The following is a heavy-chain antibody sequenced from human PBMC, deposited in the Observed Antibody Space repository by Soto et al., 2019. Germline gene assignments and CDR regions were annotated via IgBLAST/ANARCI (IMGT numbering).Heavy chain of an antibody. CDR1: GFTFSSYA. Sequence: QVQLVESGGGVVQPGRSLRLSCAASGFTFSSYAMHWVRQAPGKGLEWVAVISYDGSNKYYADSVKGRFTISRENSKNTLYLQMNSLRAEDTAVYYCAREYSSSVVDYWGQGTLVTVSS. CDR2: ISYDGSNK. V-gene: IGHV3-30-3*01. CDR3: AREYSSSVVDY. J-gene: IGHJ4*02. D-gene: IGHD6-6*01.